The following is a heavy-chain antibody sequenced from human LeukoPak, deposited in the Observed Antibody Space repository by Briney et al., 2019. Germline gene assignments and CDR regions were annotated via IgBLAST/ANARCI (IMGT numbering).Heavy chain of an antibody. CDR1: GFTFDDYA. V-gene: IGHV3-9*03. D-gene: IGHD3-22*01. Sequence: GGSLSLSCAASGFTFDDYAMHWVRQAPGKGLEWVSGISWTSGSIGYADSVKGRFTISRDNAKNSLYLQMNSLRAEDMALYYCAKALKYYYDSSGYYSDAFDIWGQGAMVTVSS. CDR2: ISWTSGSI. J-gene: IGHJ3*02. CDR3: AKALKYYYDSSGYYSDAFDI.